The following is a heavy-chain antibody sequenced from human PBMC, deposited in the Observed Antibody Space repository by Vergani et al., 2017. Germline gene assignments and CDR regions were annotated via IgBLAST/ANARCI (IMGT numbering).Heavy chain of an antibody. J-gene: IGHJ5*02. CDR2: IIPIFGTA. CDR1: GGTFSSYA. V-gene: IGHV1-69*18. Sequence: QVQLVQSGAEVKKPGSSVKVSCKASGGTFSSYAISWVRQAPGQGLEWMGRIIPIFGTANYAQKFQGRVTITADESTSTAYMELRSLRSEDTAVYYCASEDRYGSGSYFANWFDPWGQGTLVTVSS. CDR3: ASEDRYGSGSYFANWFDP. D-gene: IGHD3-10*01.